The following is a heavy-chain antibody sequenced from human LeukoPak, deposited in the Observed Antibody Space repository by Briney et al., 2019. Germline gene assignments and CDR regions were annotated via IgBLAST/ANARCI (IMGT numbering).Heavy chain of an antibody. CDR1: GFTFSSYE. CDR3: ARDLRYFGLDY. CDR2: ISSSGSTI. J-gene: IGHJ4*02. D-gene: IGHD3-9*01. Sequence: GGSLRLSCAASGFTFSSYEMNWVRQAPGKGLEWVSYISSSGSTIYYAVSVKGRFTISRDNAKNSLYLQMNSLRAEDTAVYYCARDLRYFGLDYWGQGTLVTVSS. V-gene: IGHV3-48*03.